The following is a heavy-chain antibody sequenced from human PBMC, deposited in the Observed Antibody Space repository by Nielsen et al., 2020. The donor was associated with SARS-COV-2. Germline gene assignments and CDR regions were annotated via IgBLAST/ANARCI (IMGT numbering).Heavy chain of an antibody. CDR1: GYTFTKFG. J-gene: IGHJ1*01. V-gene: IGHV1-18*04. Sequence: ASVKVSCKTSGYTFTKFGVTWVRQAPGQGLQWMGWISGYDESIKYEPKFQGRVTMTIDTSTSTAYMQMKSLRSDDTAVYYCTRASALTPKYFLHWGQGTQVIVSA. CDR3: TRASALTPKYFLH. CDR2: ISGYDESI.